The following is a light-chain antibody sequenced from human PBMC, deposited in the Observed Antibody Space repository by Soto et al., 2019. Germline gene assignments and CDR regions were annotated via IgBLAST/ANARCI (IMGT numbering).Light chain of an antibody. V-gene: IGKV1-39*01. CDR3: QQSYSTPRT. Sequence: DIQMTQSPSSLSVSVGDRVTITCQASHDITNYLNWYQQKPGKAPKLLIYAASSFQSGVPSRFSGSGSGTDFTLTISSLQPEDFATYYCQQSYSTPRTFGQGTKVDIK. J-gene: IGKJ1*01. CDR2: AAS. CDR1: HDITNY.